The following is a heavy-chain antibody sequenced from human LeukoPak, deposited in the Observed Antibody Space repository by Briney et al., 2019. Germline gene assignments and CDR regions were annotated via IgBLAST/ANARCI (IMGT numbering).Heavy chain of an antibody. CDR3: ARAGNGFYFDY. V-gene: IGHV3-21*01. J-gene: IGHJ4*02. Sequence: GGSLRLSCAASGFIFSSYTMNWVRQAPGKGLEWVSSISISSTYTYHADSLKGRFTISRDNAKNSLYLQMNSLRAEDTAVYYCARAGNGFYFDYWGQGTLVTVSS. CDR2: ISISSTYT. D-gene: IGHD4-23*01. CDR1: GFIFSSYT.